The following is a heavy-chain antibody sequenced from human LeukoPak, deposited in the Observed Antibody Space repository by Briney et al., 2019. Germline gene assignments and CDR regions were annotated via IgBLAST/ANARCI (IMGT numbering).Heavy chain of an antibody. D-gene: IGHD3-3*01. CDR1: GFTFSSYG. V-gene: IGHV3-30*02. Sequence: GGSLRLSCAASGFTFSSYGMHWVRQAPGKGLEWVAFIRYDGSNKYYADSVKGRFTISRDNAKNSLYLQMNSLRAEDTAVYYCARGGKTGYDFWSGPLGWFDPWGQGTLVTVSS. CDR2: IRYDGSNK. CDR3: ARGGKTGYDFWSGPLGWFDP. J-gene: IGHJ5*02.